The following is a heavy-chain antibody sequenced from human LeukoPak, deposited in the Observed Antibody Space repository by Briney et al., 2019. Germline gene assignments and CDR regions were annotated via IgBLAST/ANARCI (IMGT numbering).Heavy chain of an antibody. CDR2: IYTNENT. Sequence: SETLSLTCTVSGGSISIYYWNWIRQPAGKGLEWIGRIYTNENTFFNPSLKSRVTMSVDTSKNQFSLQLTSVTAADAAVYYCARSSDSSGHYGGGIIDYWGQGTLVTVSS. V-gene: IGHV4-4*07. D-gene: IGHD6-19*01. J-gene: IGHJ4*02. CDR1: GGSISIYY. CDR3: ARSSDSSGHYGGGIIDY.